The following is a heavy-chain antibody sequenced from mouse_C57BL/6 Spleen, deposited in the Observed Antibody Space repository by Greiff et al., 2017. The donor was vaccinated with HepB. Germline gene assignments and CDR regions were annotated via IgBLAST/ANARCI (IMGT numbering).Heavy chain of an antibody. CDR1: GYTFTSYW. V-gene: IGHV1-53*01. CDR2: INPSNGGT. D-gene: IGHD3-2*02. Sequence: QVHVKQSGTELVKPGASVKLSCKASGYTFTSYWMHWVKQRPGQGLEWIGNINPSNGGTNYNEKFKSKATLTVDKSSSTAYMQLSSLTSEDSAVYYCARSKISGYGMDYWGQGTSVTVSS. J-gene: IGHJ4*01. CDR3: ARSKISGYGMDY.